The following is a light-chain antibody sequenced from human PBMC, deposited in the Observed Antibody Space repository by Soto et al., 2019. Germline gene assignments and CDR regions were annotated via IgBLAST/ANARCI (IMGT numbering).Light chain of an antibody. CDR1: QSISIY. CDR3: QQSYTIPT. J-gene: IGKJ3*01. V-gene: IGKV1-39*01. CDR2: TAS. Sequence: DIQMTQSPSSLSASVGDRVTITCRASQSISIYLNWYQQKPGKAPNLLIYTASSLQSGVPSRFSCSGSGTDFTLTINSLQPEDSATYYCQQSYTIPTFGPGTKVDIK.